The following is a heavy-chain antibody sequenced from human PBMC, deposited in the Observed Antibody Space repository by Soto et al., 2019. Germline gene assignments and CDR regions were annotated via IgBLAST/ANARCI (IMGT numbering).Heavy chain of an antibody. J-gene: IGHJ6*02. V-gene: IGHV3-53*01. D-gene: IGHD3-10*01. CDR2: IYSGGST. CDR1: GFTVSSNY. Sequence: GGSLRLSCAASGFTVSSNYMSWVRQAPGKGLEWVSVIYSGGSTYYADSVKGRFTISRDNSKNTLYLQMNNLRVDDTAVYFCAKGVLSFHYGTEVWGQGTTVTVSS. CDR3: AKGVLSFHYGTEV.